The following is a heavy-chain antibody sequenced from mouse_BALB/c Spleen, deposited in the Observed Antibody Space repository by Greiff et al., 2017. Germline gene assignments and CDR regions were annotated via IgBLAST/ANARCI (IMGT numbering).Heavy chain of an antibody. CDR2: ISSGGSYT. J-gene: IGHJ2*01. CDR3: TRDQATVVAKNYFDY. V-gene: IGHV5-6-4*01. D-gene: IGHD1-1*01. Sequence: EVKVVESGGGLVKPGGSLKLSCAASGFTFSSYTMSWVRQTPEKRLEWVATISSGGSYTYYPDSVKGRFTISRDNAKNTLYLQMSSLKSEDTAMYYCTRDQATVVAKNYFDYWGQGTTLTVSS. CDR1: GFTFSSYT.